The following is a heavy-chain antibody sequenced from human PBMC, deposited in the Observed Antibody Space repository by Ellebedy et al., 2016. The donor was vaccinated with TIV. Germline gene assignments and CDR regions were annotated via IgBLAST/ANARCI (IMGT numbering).Heavy chain of an antibody. CDR2: ISYNGDNA. CDR1: GFTLSHSA. CDR3: AKDAARIPLAVEYYFEA. D-gene: IGHD6-19*01. J-gene: IGHJ5*02. V-gene: IGHV3-30-3*02. Sequence: GESLKISCGASGFTLSHSAMHWVRQGPGKGLEWVAVISYNGDNAYYADSVKGRFTVSRDNSNNTLYLQLNSLRPEDTALYYCAKDAARIPLAVEYYFEAWGQGALVSVSS.